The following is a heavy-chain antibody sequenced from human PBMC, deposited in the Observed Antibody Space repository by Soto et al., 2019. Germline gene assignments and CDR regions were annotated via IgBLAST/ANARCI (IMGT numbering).Heavy chain of an antibody. J-gene: IGHJ4*02. V-gene: IGHV1-8*01. CDR3: ARGLEYYDSSAYDY. Sequence: QVQLVQSGAEVNKPGASLKVSCKASGYTFTKYDINWVRQASGQGLEWMGWMNPNSGNAGHERNFNGRVTMTSDTSLSTAYMELRSLRSEDTAVYYCARGLEYYDSSAYDYWGQGTLVTGSS. CDR1: GYTFTKYD. D-gene: IGHD3-22*01. CDR2: MNPNSGNA.